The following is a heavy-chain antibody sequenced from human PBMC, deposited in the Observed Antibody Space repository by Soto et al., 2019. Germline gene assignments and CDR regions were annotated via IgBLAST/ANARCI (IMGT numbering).Heavy chain of an antibody. Sequence: GESLKISCAASGFTFSSYSMNWVRQAPGKGLEWVSSISSSSSYIYYADSVKGRFTISRDNAKNSLYLQMNSLRAEDTAVYYCARDLGPPPRIAAAGTSGIVGATTAFDIWGQGTMVTVSS. V-gene: IGHV3-21*01. CDR1: GFTFSSYS. CDR3: ARDLGPPPRIAAAGTSGIVGATTAFDI. J-gene: IGHJ3*02. D-gene: IGHD1-26*01. CDR2: ISSSSSYI.